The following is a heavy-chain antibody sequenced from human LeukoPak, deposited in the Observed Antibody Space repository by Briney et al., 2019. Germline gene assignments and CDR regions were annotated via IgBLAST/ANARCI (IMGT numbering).Heavy chain of an antibody. D-gene: IGHD2-15*01. V-gene: IGHV3-15*01. CDR2: IKSKTDGGTT. J-gene: IGHJ4*02. CDR3: TTDPTIVVVVAATPGVDY. CDR1: GFTFSNAR. Sequence: GGSLRLSCAASGFTFSNARMGWVRQAPGKGLEWVGRIKSKTDGGTTDYAAPVKGRFTISRDDSKNTLYLQMNSLKTEDTAVYYCTTDPTIVVVVAATPGVDYWGQGTLVTVSS.